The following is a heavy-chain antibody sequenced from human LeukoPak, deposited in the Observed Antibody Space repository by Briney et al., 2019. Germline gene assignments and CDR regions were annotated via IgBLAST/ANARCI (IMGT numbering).Heavy chain of an antibody. CDR2: IKQDGSEK. CDR3: ARGQTITMIVVVITLLWGFYYFDY. D-gene: IGHD3-22*01. J-gene: IGHJ4*02. Sequence: GGSLRLSCEGSAFIFSGHWMNWVRQTPGKGLEWVASIKQDGSEKYYVDSVKGRFTISRDNAKNSLYLQMNSLRAEDTAVYYCARGQTITMIVVVITLLWGFYYFDYWGQGTLVTVSS. V-gene: IGHV3-7*03. CDR1: AFIFSGHW.